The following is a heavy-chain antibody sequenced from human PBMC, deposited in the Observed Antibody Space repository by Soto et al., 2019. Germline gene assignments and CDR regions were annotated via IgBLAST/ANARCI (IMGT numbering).Heavy chain of an antibody. Sequence: SETLSLTCTVSGGSISSGGYYWGWIRQPPGKGLEWIGSIYYSGSTYYNPSLKSRVTISVDTSKNQFSLKLSSVTAADTPVYYCALSAAEDYYYYGMDVWGQGTTVTVSS. V-gene: IGHV4-39*01. D-gene: IGHD6-13*01. CDR3: ALSAAEDYYYYGMDV. CDR1: GGSISSGGYY. CDR2: IYYSGST. J-gene: IGHJ6*02.